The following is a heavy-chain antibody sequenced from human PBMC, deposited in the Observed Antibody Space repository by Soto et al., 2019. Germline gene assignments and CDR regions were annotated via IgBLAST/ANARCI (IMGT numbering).Heavy chain of an antibody. CDR1: GGSISSYY. CDR3: ARHSGYSGYVY. D-gene: IGHD5-12*01. V-gene: IGHV4-59*08. CDR2: IYYSGST. Sequence: QVQLQESGPGLVKPSETLSLTCTVSGGSISSYYWSWIRQPPGKGLEWIGYIYYSGSTNYNPSLKSRVTISVDTSKNQFSLKLSSVTVADTAVYYCARHSGYSGYVYWGQGTLVTVSS. J-gene: IGHJ4*02.